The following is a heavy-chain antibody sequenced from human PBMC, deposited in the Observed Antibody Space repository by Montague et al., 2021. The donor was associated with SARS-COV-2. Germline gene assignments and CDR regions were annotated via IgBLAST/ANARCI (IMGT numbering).Heavy chain of an antibody. D-gene: IGHD3-10*01. CDR1: GVSSSRTTSY. V-gene: IGHV4-39*01. CDR2: ISYSGYT. Sequence: SETLSLTCTVSGVSSSRTTSYWAWIRQPPGKGLEWLGSISYSGYTNYNSSLKSRVTISIDTSKNQFSLRLTSVSAADTAAYYCARRYGSAFDYWGQGTLVTVSS. J-gene: IGHJ4*02. CDR3: ARRYGSAFDY.